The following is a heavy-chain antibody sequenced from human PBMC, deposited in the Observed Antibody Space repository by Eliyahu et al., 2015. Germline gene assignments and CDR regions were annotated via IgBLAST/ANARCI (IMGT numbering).Heavy chain of an antibody. CDR1: SGSFSDNY. J-gene: IGHJ4*02. V-gene: IGHV4-34*01. D-gene: IGHD5-24*01. Sequence: QAQLRQWGAGLLKPSETLSLTCAVFSGSFSDNYWTWIRQPPEKGLEWIGEITHTGITKLNPPLKSRVTMSVDTSKNQFSLRLTSVTAADTAVYYCARAPRHEMATRYLDSWGRGTLVTVSS. CDR3: ARAPRHEMATRYLDS. CDR2: ITHTGIT.